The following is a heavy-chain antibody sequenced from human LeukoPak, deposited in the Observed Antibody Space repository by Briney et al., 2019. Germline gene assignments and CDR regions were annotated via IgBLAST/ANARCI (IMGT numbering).Heavy chain of an antibody. CDR3: ARGPLGLTYYYGMDV. CDR1: GGSVSSGSYY. CDR2: INHSGST. D-gene: IGHD4/OR15-4a*01. Sequence: SETLSLTCTVSGGSVSSGSYYWTWIRQPPGKGLEWIGEINHSGSTNYNPSLKSRVSISADTSKNQFSLKLSSVTAADTAVYYCARGPLGLTYYYGMDVWGQGTTVTVSS. V-gene: IGHV4-39*07. J-gene: IGHJ6*02.